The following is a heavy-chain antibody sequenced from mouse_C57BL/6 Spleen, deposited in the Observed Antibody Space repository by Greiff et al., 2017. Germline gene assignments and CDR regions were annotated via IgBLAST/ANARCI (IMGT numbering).Heavy chain of an antibody. CDR3: TRPYDYDDYFDY. CDR2: IDPETGGT. V-gene: IGHV1-15*01. CDR1: GYTFTDYE. D-gene: IGHD2-4*01. J-gene: IGHJ2*01. Sequence: VQLQQSGAELVRPGASVTLSCKASGYTFTDYEMHWAKQTPVHGLEWIGAIDPETGGTAYNQKFKGKAILTADKSSSTAYMELRSLTSEDSAVYYCTRPYDYDDYFDYWGQGTTLTVSS.